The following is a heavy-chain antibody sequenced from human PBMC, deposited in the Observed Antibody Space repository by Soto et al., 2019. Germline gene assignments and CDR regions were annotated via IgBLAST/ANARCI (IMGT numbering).Heavy chain of an antibody. D-gene: IGHD3-16*01. J-gene: IGHJ4*02. CDR3: RRAAGGITSPFDS. Sequence: QVQLVQSRAEVKKPGASVKVSCKASGYTFTNYGINWVRQAPGQGLEWMGWISAYNGNTNYAQKFQGRVTMTRDTSTSTAYMELRGLGSDDTAVYFCRRAAGGITSPFDSWGQGTLVTVSS. CDR1: GYTFTNYG. CDR2: ISAYNGNT. V-gene: IGHV1-18*01.